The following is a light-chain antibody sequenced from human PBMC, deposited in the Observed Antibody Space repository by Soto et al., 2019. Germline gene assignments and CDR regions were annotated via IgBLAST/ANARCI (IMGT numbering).Light chain of an antibody. CDR3: QQYSSYWT. J-gene: IGKJ1*01. V-gene: IGKV1-5*03. CDR2: KTS. Sequence: DIQMTQSPSTLSASVGDRVSITCRASQSISSWLAWYQQKPGKAPKLLIYKTSILESGVPSRFSGSGSGTEFTLTISSLQPDDFATYNCQQYSSYWTFGQGTKVEIK. CDR1: QSISSW.